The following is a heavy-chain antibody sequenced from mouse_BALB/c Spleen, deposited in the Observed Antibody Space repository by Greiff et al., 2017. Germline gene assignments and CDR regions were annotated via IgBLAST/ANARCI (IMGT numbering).Heavy chain of an antibody. V-gene: IGHV5-6*02. CDR1: GFTFSSYG. CDR3: ARHEGGNYVDY. Sequence: DVMLVESGGDLVKPGGSLKLSCAASGFTFSSYGMSWVRQTPDKRLEWVATISSGGSYTYYPDSVKGRFTISRDNAKNTLYLQMSSLKSEDTAMYYCARHEGGNYVDYWGQGTTLTVSS. J-gene: IGHJ2*01. CDR2: ISSGGSYT.